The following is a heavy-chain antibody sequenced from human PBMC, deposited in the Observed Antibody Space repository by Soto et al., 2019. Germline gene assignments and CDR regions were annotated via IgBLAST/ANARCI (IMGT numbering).Heavy chain of an antibody. D-gene: IGHD3-10*01. J-gene: IGHJ5*02. V-gene: IGHV1-2*04. CDR1: GYTFTGYY. Sequence: ASVKVSCKASGYTFTGYYMHWVRQAPGQGLEWMGWINPNSGGTNYAQKFQGWVTMTRDTSISTAYMELSRLRSDDTAVYYCARDYYYGSGSPRHAFDPWGQGTLVTVSS. CDR3: ARDYYYGSGSPRHAFDP. CDR2: INPNSGGT.